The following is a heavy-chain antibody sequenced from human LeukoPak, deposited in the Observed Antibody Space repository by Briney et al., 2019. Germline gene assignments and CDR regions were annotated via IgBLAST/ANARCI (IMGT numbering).Heavy chain of an antibody. V-gene: IGHV4-59*12. Sequence: PSETLSLTCTVSGGSISSYYWSWIRQPPGKGLEWIGYIYYSGSTNYNPSLKSRVTISVDTSKNQFSLKLSSVTAADTAVYYCARESGNYDFWSGYYRLSWFDPWGQGTLVTVSS. J-gene: IGHJ5*02. CDR2: IYYSGST. D-gene: IGHD3-3*01. CDR1: GGSISSYY. CDR3: ARESGNYDFWSGYYRLSWFDP.